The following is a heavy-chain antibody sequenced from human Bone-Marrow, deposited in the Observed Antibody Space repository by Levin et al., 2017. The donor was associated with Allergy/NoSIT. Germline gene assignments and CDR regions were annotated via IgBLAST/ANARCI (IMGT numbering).Heavy chain of an antibody. CDR2: MNPNSGNT. J-gene: IGHJ6*02. V-gene: IGHV1-8*01. CDR3: ARGLVNDFWSGYWLPTGGSGMDV. CDR1: GYTFTSYD. D-gene: IGHD3-3*01. Sequence: ASVKVSCKASGYTFTSYDINWVRQATGQGLEWMGWMNPNSGNTGYAQKFQGRVTMTRNTSISTAYMELSSLRSEDTAVYYCARGLVNDFWSGYWLPTGGSGMDVWGQGTTVTVSS.